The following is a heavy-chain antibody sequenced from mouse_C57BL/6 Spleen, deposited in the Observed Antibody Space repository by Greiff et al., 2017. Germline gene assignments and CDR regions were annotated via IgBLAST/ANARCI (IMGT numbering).Heavy chain of an antibody. Sequence: EVQLQQSGAELVRPGASVKLSCTASGFNIKDYYMHWVKQRPEQGLEWIGRIDPEDGDTEYAPKFQGKATMTADTSSNTAYLQLSSLTSEDTAVYYCTTDYVGSRRYFDVWGTGTTVTVSS. D-gene: IGHD1-1*01. CDR1: GFNIKDYY. V-gene: IGHV14-1*01. CDR3: TTDYVGSRRYFDV. CDR2: IDPEDGDT. J-gene: IGHJ1*03.